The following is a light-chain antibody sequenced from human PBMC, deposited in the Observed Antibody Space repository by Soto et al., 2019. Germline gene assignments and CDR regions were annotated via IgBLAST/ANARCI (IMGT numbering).Light chain of an antibody. J-gene: IGKJ1*01. Sequence: EIVMTQSPATLSVSPGERPTISCRASQSVSSDLAWYQQTTGQAPRLLIYGASTRDTGIPARFSGSGSGTECTLTISSLQSEDCAVYYGQQYNNWPWTFGQGTKVDIK. CDR3: QQYNNWPWT. V-gene: IGKV3-15*01. CDR2: GAS. CDR1: QSVSSD.